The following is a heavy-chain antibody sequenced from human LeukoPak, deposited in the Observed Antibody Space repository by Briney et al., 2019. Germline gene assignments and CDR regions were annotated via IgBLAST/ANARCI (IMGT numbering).Heavy chain of an antibody. CDR3: ARDLADSATGY. Sequence: GSLRLSCAASGFTFSSYSMNWVRQAPGKGLEWVSSISSSSSYIYYADSVKGRFTISRDNAKNSLYLQMNSLRAEDTAVYYCARDLADSATGYWGQGTLVTVSS. D-gene: IGHD2-15*01. CDR1: GFTFSSYS. J-gene: IGHJ4*02. CDR2: ISSSSSYI. V-gene: IGHV3-21*01.